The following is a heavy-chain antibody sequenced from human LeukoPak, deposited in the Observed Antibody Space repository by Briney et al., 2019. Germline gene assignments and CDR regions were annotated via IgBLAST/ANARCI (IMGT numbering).Heavy chain of an antibody. CDR1: GGTFSSYA. CDR3: AREGCSGGSCYSTYYGMDV. V-gene: IGHV1-69*05. Sequence: ASVKVSCKASGGTFSSYAISWVRQAPGQGLEWMGGIIPIFGTANYAQKFQGRVTMTRDTSTSTVYMELSSLRSEDTAVYYCAREGCSGGSCYSTYYGMDVWGQGTTVTVSS. J-gene: IGHJ6*02. CDR2: IIPIFGTA. D-gene: IGHD2-15*01.